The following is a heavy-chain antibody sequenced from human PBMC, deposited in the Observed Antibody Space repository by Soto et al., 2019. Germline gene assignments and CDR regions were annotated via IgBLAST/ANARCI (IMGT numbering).Heavy chain of an antibody. Sequence: PSETLSLTCAVSGGSISSGGYSWSWIRQPPGKGLEWIGYIYHSGSTYYNPSLKSRVTISVDKSKNQFSLKLSSVTAADTAVYYCARFTGYSVNWFDPWGQGTLVTVSS. CDR3: ARFTGYSVNWFDP. CDR1: GGSISSGGYS. CDR2: IYHSGST. J-gene: IGHJ5*02. V-gene: IGHV4-30-2*01. D-gene: IGHD6-13*01.